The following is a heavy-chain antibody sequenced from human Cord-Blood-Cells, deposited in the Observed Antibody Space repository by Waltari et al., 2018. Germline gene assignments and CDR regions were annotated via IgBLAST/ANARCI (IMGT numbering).Heavy chain of an antibody. V-gene: IGHV1-2*02. CDR3: ATGIVGATIDAFDI. CDR1: GYTFTGYY. CDR2: INPNSGGK. Sequence: QVQLVQSGAEVKKPGASVKVSCKASGYTFTGYYMHWVRQAPGQGLEWMGWINPNSGGKNYAQKVQGRVTMTRDTSISTAYMELSRLRSDDTAVYYCATGIVGATIDAFDIWGQGTMVTVSS. D-gene: IGHD1-26*01. J-gene: IGHJ3*02.